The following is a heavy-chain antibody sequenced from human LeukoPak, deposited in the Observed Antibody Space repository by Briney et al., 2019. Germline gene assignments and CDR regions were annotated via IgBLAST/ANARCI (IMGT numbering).Heavy chain of an antibody. CDR3: ARVFHDSSGYPFDY. J-gene: IGHJ4*02. CDR2: TYYSGNT. CDR1: GGSMSSYY. D-gene: IGHD3-22*01. Sequence: PSETLSLTRTVSGGSMSSYYWSWIRQPPGKGLEWIGYTYYSGNTNCNPSLKSRVTISVDTSKNQFSLKVSSVTAADTAVYYCARVFHDSSGYPFDYWGQGTLVTVSS. V-gene: IGHV4-59*01.